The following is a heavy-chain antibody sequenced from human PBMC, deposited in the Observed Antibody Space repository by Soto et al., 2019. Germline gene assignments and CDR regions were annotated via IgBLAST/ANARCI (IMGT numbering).Heavy chain of an antibody. CDR2: IYYSGST. D-gene: IGHD6-19*01. V-gene: IGHV4-39*01. Sequence: SETLSLTCSGSGGSSSSSSYYWGWIRQPPGKVLEWIGSIYYSGSTYYNPTLKSRATISVDTSKNQFSLKLSSVTAADTAVYYCARGIAVAGTKNFDYWGQGTLVTVSS. J-gene: IGHJ4*02. CDR3: ARGIAVAGTKNFDY. CDR1: GGSSSSSSYY.